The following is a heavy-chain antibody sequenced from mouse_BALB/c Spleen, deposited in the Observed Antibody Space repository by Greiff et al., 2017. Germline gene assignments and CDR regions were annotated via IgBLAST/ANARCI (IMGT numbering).Heavy chain of an antibody. Sequence: LQESGPGLVKPSQSLSLTCTVTGYSITSDYAWNWIRQFPGNKLEWMGYISYSGSTSYNPSLKSRISITRDTSKNQFFLQLNSVTTEDTATYYCARTLYHFDYWGQGTTLTVSS. CDR3: ARTLYHFDY. J-gene: IGHJ2*01. CDR1: GYSITSDYA. CDR2: ISYSGST. V-gene: IGHV3-2*02.